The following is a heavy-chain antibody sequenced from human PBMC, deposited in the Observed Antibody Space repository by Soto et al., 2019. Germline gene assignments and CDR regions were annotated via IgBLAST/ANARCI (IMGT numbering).Heavy chain of an antibody. J-gene: IGHJ3*02. D-gene: IGHD1-26*01. CDR1: RGSISSSGYY. Sequence: TETLSLTCTVSRGSISSSGYYWGWIRQPLGKGLDWIGSIYYSGNSYYTPSLQSRVSISVDTSKNQFSLKLSSVTAADTAVYYCARHVLSGTAGLDAFDIWGQGTMVT. CDR2: IYYSGNS. CDR3: ARHVLSGTAGLDAFDI. V-gene: IGHV4-39*01.